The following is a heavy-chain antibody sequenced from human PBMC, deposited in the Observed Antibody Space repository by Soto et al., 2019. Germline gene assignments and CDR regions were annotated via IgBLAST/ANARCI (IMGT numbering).Heavy chain of an antibody. Sequence: ASVKVSCKASGYTFTSYGISWVRQAPGQGLEWMGWISAYNGNTNYAQKLQGRVTMTTDTSTSTAYMELRSLRSDDTAVYYCARDVWYDFWSGPLTYYYYGMDVWGQGTTVTVSS. CDR3: ARDVWYDFWSGPLTYYYYGMDV. CDR1: GYTFTSYG. D-gene: IGHD3-3*01. CDR2: ISAYNGNT. J-gene: IGHJ6*02. V-gene: IGHV1-18*01.